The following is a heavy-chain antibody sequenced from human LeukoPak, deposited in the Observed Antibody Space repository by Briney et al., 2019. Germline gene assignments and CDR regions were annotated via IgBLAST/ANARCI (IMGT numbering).Heavy chain of an antibody. V-gene: IGHV4-59*08. CDR3: AASPVGLPGNWFDP. CDR2: IYYSGST. Sequence: SETLSLTCTVSGGSISSYYWSWIRQPPGKGLEWIGYIYYSGSTNYNPSLKSRVTISVDTSKNQFSLKLGSVTAADTAVYYCAASPVGLPGNWFDPWGQGTLVTVSS. D-gene: IGHD1-26*01. CDR1: GGSISSYY. J-gene: IGHJ5*02.